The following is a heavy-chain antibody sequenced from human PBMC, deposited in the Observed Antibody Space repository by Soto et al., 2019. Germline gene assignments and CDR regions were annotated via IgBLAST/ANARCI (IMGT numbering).Heavy chain of an antibody. V-gene: IGHV3-23*01. D-gene: IGHD3-22*01. Sequence: PGGSLRLSCAASGFTFSSYAMNWVRQAPGKGLEWVSGISGSGGSTYYADSVKGRFTISRDNSKNTLYLQMNSLRAEDTAVYYCAKDAPITMIVASDYWGQGTLVTVSS. CDR2: ISGSGGST. J-gene: IGHJ4*02. CDR1: GFTFSSYA. CDR3: AKDAPITMIVASDY.